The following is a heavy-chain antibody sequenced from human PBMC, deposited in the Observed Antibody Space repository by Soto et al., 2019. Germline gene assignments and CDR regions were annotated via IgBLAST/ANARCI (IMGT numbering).Heavy chain of an antibody. Sequence: PSETLSLTCTVSGGSISSGGYYWSWIRQHPGKGLEWIGYIYYSGSTYYNPSLKSRVTISVDTSKNQFSLKLSSVTAADTAVYYCAIDSSGYYWDSFDIWGQGTMVTVSS. J-gene: IGHJ3*02. V-gene: IGHV4-31*03. CDR3: AIDSSGYYWDSFDI. D-gene: IGHD3-22*01. CDR1: GGSISSGGYY. CDR2: IYYSGST.